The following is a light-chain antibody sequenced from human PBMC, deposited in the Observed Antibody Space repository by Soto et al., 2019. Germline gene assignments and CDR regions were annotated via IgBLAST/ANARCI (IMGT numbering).Light chain of an antibody. CDR3: GSWDHCVSGFV. V-gene: IGLV1-51*02. CDR1: TSNIGNNY. J-gene: IGLJ1*01. Sequence: QSVLTQPPSVSAAPGQKVTISCSGSTSNIGNNYVSWFQQLPGTAPKLIIYQSNRRPSGIPDRFSGSKSGTSATLGITGLQTGDEADYYCGSWDHCVSGFVFGTGTKLTVL. CDR2: QSN.